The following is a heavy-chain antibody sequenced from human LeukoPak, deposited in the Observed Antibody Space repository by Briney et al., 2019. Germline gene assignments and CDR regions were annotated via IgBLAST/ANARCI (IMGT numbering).Heavy chain of an antibody. CDR3: ASDTVDTAVGIDY. J-gene: IGHJ4*02. V-gene: IGHV3-23*01. D-gene: IGHD5-18*01. CDR1: GFTFSSYG. CDR2: ISGSGGCT. Sequence: GGSLRLSCAASGFTFSSYGMSWVRQAPGKGLEWVSAISGSGGCTYYADSVKGRFTISRDNSKNTLHLQMNSLRAEDTAVYYCASDTVDTAVGIDYWGQGTLVTVSS.